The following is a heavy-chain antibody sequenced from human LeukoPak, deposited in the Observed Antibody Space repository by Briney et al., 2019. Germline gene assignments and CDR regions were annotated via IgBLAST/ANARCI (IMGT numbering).Heavy chain of an antibody. CDR2: ISAYNGNT. V-gene: IGHV1-18*04. CDR1: GYTFTSYG. J-gene: IGHJ4*02. Sequence: GASVKVSCKASGYTFTSYGIGWVRQAPGQGLEWMGWISAYNGNTNYAQKLQGRVTMTTDTSTSTAYMELRSLRSDDTAVYYCARANRMITFGGVIAEFDYWGQGTLVTVSS. D-gene: IGHD3-16*02. CDR3: ARANRMITFGGVIAEFDY.